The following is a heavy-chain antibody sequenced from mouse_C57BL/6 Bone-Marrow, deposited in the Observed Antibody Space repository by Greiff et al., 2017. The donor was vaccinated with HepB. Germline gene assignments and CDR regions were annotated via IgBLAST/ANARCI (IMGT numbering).Heavy chain of an antibody. D-gene: IGHD1-1*01. Sequence: QVQLQQPGAELVKPGASVKLSCKASGYTFTSYWMHWVKQRPGRGLEWLGRIDPNSGGTKYNEKFKSKATLTVDKPSSTAYMQLSSLTSEDSAVYYCAREEEFITTVVADYWGQGTTLTVSS. J-gene: IGHJ2*01. CDR3: AREEEFITTVVADY. CDR1: GYTFTSYW. V-gene: IGHV1-72*01. CDR2: IDPNSGGT.